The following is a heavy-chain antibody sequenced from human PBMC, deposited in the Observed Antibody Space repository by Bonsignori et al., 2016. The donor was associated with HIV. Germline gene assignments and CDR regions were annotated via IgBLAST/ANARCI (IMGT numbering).Heavy chain of an antibody. CDR3: AGTGGDSGAFDI. D-gene: IGHD3-16*01. CDR2: INPNSGGT. V-gene: IGHV1-2*02. J-gene: IGHJ3*02. Sequence: WVRQAPGQGLEWMGWINPNSGGTNFAQKFQGRVTMTRDTSITTAYMELSRLRSDDTAVYYCAGTGGDSGAFDIWGQGTMVTVSS.